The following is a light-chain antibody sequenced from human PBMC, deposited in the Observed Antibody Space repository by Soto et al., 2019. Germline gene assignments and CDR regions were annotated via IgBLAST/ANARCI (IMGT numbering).Light chain of an antibody. CDR3: CSYAGSYTLV. CDR1: SSDVGGYNY. Sequence: QSVRTQPRSVSGSPGQSVTISCTGTSSDVGGYNYVSWYQQHPGKAPKLMIYDVSKRPSGVPDRFSGSKSGNTASLTISGLQAEDEADYYCCSYAGSYTLVFGGGTKVTVL. CDR2: DVS. J-gene: IGLJ2*01. V-gene: IGLV2-11*01.